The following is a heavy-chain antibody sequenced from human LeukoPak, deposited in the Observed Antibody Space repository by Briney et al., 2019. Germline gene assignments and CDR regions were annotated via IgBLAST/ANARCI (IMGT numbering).Heavy chain of an antibody. CDR2: IYSGGGT. J-gene: IGHJ5*02. CDR3: ARDPPGIAAGGNGA. D-gene: IGHD6-13*01. V-gene: IGHV3-53*01. Sequence: PGGFLRLSCVASGVTVSNNYMCWVRQAPGKGLEWVSLIYSGGGTSYADSVKGRFTISRDASKNTVYLQMNSLRPEDTAIYYCARDPPGIAAGGNGAWGQGTLVTVSS. CDR1: GVTVSNNY.